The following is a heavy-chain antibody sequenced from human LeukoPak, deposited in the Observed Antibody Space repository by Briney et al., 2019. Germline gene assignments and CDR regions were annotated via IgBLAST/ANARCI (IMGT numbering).Heavy chain of an antibody. CDR2: IRSSDNSI. J-gene: IGHJ4*02. V-gene: IGHV3-11*04. CDR1: GFTVSSNY. Sequence: GSLRLSCAASGFTVSSNYMSWVRQAPGKGLEWISNIRSSDNSIYYADSVKGRFTISRDNAKNSLYLQMSSLRAEDTAIYYCARGINYWGQGTLVTVSS. CDR3: ARGINY. D-gene: IGHD2/OR15-2a*01.